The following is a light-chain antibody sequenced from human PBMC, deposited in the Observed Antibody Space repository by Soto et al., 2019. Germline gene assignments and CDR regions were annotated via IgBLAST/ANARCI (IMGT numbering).Light chain of an antibody. V-gene: IGKV3D-20*01. Sequence: EIVLTQSPATLSLSPGERATLSCGASQSVSSSYFAWYQQKPGLAPMLLIYDASRRATGIPDRFSGSGSGTDFTLPISRLVLEDFAVYYCQQYCSSPYTFGQGTKLEI. CDR1: QSVSSSY. CDR3: QQYCSSPYT. CDR2: DAS. J-gene: IGKJ2*01.